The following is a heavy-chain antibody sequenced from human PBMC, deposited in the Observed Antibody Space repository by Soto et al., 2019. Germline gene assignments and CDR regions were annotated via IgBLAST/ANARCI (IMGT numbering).Heavy chain of an antibody. CDR1: GGSISSYY. CDR2: IYYSGST. Sequence: SETLSLTCTVSGGSISSYYWSWIRQPPGKGLEWIGYIYYSGSTNYNPSLKSRVTISVDTSKNQFSLKLSSVTAADTAVYYCASSHAGAHITAAVHWGQGTLVTVSS. D-gene: IGHD6-13*01. V-gene: IGHV4-59*12. J-gene: IGHJ4*02. CDR3: ASSHAGAHITAAVH.